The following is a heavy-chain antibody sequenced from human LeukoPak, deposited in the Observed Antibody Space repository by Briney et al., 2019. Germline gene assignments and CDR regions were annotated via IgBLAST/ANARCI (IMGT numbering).Heavy chain of an antibody. CDR1: GFPLSDYY. Sequence: GGSLTLSCGASGFPLSDYYMRWMRQAPAKGREGVSYISSSSSYTNYADSVKGRFTISRDNAKNSLYLQMNSQRTEDTAVYYCARFVDYWGQGTLVTVSS. J-gene: IGHJ4*02. CDR2: ISSSSSYT. CDR3: ARFVDY. V-gene: IGHV3-11*03.